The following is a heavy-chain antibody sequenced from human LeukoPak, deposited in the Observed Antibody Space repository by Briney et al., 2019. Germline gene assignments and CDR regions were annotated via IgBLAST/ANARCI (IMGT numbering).Heavy chain of an antibody. CDR2: ISSSCSTI. V-gene: IGHV3-11*04. Sequence: GGSLRLSCAASGFTFSDYYMSWIRQAPGKGLEWVSYISSSCSTIYYADSVKGRFAISRDNAKNSLYQMNSLRAEDTAVYYCARDIVVVPAAMGGSINWFDPWGQGTLVTVSS. CDR3: ARDIVVVPAAMGGSINWFDP. J-gene: IGHJ5*02. CDR1: GFTFSDYY. D-gene: IGHD2-2*01.